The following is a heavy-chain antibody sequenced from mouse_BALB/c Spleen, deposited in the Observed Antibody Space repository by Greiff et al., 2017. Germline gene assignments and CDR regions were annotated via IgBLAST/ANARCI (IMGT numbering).Heavy chain of an antibody. Sequence: VQLQQPGAELVKPGASVKLSCKASGYTFTSYWMHWVKQRPGQGLEWIGEINPSNGRTNYNEKFKSKATLTVDKSSSTAYMQLSSLTSEDSAVYYCAREGSYAMDYWGLGTSVTVSS. CDR2: INPSNGRT. J-gene: IGHJ4*01. V-gene: IGHV1S81*02. CDR3: AREGSYAMDY. CDR1: GYTFTSYW.